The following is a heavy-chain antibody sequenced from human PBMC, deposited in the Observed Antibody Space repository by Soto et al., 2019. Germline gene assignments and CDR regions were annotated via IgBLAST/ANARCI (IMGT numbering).Heavy chain of an antibody. V-gene: IGHV3-21*01. CDR2: ISPSSTYI. CDR3: SRLASSCWYECHYFPC. CDR1: GFTFNTYS. D-gene: IGHD6-19*01. J-gene: IGHJ4*02. Sequence: EVQLVESGGGLVKPGGSLRLSCAASGFTFNTYSMNWVRQAPGKGLEWVSSISPSSTYIYYADSVKGRFTVSRDNANKSLYLQRPRLRAADTGVYYCSRLASSCWYECHYFPCWGQGTLVTVCS.